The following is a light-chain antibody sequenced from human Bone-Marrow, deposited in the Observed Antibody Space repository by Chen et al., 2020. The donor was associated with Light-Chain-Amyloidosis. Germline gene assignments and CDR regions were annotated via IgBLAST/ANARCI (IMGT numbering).Light chain of an antibody. J-gene: IGLJ2*01. V-gene: IGLV2-23*01. Sequence: QSALTQPASVSGSPGQSITISFTGTSSDVGSYNLVSWYQQHPGKAPKLLIYEDTKRPSGVSNHFSGSKSGNTASLTISGIQAEDEADYYCCSYVASSTWIFGGGTKLTVL. CDR2: EDT. CDR1: SSDVGSYNL. CDR3: CSYVASSTWI.